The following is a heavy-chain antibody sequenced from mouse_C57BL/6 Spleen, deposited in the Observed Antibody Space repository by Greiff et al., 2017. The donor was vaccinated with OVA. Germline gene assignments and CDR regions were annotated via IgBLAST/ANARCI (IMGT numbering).Heavy chain of an antibody. Sequence: EVKLVESGPELVKPGASVKIPCKASGYTFTDYNMDWVKQSHGKSLEWIGDINPNNGGTIYNQKFKGKATLTVDKSSSTAYMELRSLTSEDTAVYYCARGSSPYYAMDYWGQGTSVTVSS. CDR3: ARGSSPYYAMDY. V-gene: IGHV1-18*01. J-gene: IGHJ4*01. CDR1: GYTFTDYN. CDR2: INPNNGGT. D-gene: IGHD1-1*01.